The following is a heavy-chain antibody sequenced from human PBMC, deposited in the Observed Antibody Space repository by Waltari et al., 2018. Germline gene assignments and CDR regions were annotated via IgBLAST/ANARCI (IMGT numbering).Heavy chain of an antibody. V-gene: IGHV3-30-3*01. CDR2: MSYDGNTE. J-gene: IGHJ3*02. D-gene: IGHD6-6*01. CDR1: GFIFRNFA. Sequence: QVQVMESGGGVFQPGRSLRLSCTTSGFIFRNFAMHWVRQTPGKGLGWVAMMSYDGNTEYYADSVKGRFTISRDNSRSTLYLQMNSLRVEDTAVYSCARVIAGRAFDIWGQGTLVTVS. CDR3: ARVIAGRAFDI.